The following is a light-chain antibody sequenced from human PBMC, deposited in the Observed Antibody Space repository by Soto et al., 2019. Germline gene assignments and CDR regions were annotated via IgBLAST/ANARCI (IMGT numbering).Light chain of an antibody. Sequence: QSALTQPASVSGSPGQSITISCTGTISDVGGYNYVSWYQHHPGKAPKLIIFEVRNRPSGVSNRFSGSKSGNTASLTISGLQAEDGADYYCNSYTSSSTHYVFGTGTKVTV. V-gene: IGLV2-14*01. CDR1: ISDVGGYNY. CDR3: NSYTSSSTHYV. J-gene: IGLJ1*01. CDR2: EVR.